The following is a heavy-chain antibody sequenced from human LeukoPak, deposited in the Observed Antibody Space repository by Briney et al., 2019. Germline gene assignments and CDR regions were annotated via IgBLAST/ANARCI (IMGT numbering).Heavy chain of an antibody. CDR2: ISSSGAT. CDR3: AKDSLRTSFSVS. Sequence: SETLSLTCTVSGGSMSSYYWSWVRQPAGKGLEWIGRISSSGATHFNPSLESRVIMSVDTSKNQFSLRLASVTAADTAVYYCAKDSLRTSFSVSWGQGILVTVSS. D-gene: IGHD3-16*02. CDR1: GGSMSSYY. V-gene: IGHV4-4*07. J-gene: IGHJ4*02.